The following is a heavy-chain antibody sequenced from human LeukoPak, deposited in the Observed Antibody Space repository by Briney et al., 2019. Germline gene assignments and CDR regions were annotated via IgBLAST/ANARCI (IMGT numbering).Heavy chain of an antibody. V-gene: IGHV3-23*01. J-gene: IGHJ4*02. CDR2: ISGSGGST. CDR1: GFTFSSYA. CDR3: AKDKSIAVAGTEDY. D-gene: IGHD6-19*01. Sequence: PGGSLRLSCAASGFTFSSYAMSWVRQAPGKGLEWVSAISGSGGSTYYADSVKGRFTISRDNSKNTLYLQMNSLRAEDTAVYYCAKDKSIAVAGTEDYWGQGTLVTVSS.